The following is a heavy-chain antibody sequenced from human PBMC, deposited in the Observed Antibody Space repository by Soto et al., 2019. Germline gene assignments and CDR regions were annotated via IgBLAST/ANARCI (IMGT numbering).Heavy chain of an antibody. CDR2: IYYSGTT. CDR3: ASSSTDFWSGYYPSYYYGMDV. J-gene: IGHJ6*02. Sequence: PSETLSLICSVSGDSITSYYWSWVRQPPGKGLEWIGYIYYSGTTYYNPSLKSRVTISVDTSKNQFSLKLSSVTAADTAVYYCASSSTDFWSGYYPSYYYGMDVWGQGTTVTVSS. CDR1: GDSITSYY. V-gene: IGHV4-59*12. D-gene: IGHD3-3*01.